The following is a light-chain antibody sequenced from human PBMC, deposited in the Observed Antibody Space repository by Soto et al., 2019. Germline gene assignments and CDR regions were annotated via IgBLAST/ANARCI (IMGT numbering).Light chain of an antibody. J-gene: IGLJ3*02. CDR1: SGHSDYA. CDR3: QAGGTGGV. Sequence: QLVLTQSPSASASPGASVKLTCTLSSGHSDYAIAWHQQQPEKGPRYLMKVTSDGSHTKGDGIPDRFSGSSSGADRYLTISSLRSDDDADYYCQAGGTGGVFGGGTKVNVL. CDR2: VTSDGSH. V-gene: IGLV4-69*01.